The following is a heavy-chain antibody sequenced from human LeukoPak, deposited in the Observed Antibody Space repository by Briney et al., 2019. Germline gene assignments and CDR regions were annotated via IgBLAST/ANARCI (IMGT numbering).Heavy chain of an antibody. V-gene: IGHV1-69*13. CDR2: IIPIFGTA. CDR1: GGTFSSYA. Sequence: SVKVSCKASGGTFSSYAISWVRQAPGQGLEWMGGIIPIFGTANYAQKFQGRVTITADESTGTAYMELSSLRSEDTAVYYCASYPFYGSGRNYYYYYGMDVWGQGTTVTVSS. J-gene: IGHJ6*02. D-gene: IGHD3-10*01. CDR3: ASYPFYGSGRNYYYYYGMDV.